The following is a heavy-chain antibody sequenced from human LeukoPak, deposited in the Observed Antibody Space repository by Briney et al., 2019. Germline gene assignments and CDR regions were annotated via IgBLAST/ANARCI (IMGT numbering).Heavy chain of an antibody. J-gene: IGHJ4*02. CDR1: GGSISSYY. D-gene: IGHD5-24*01. CDR2: IYYSGST. CDR3: ARGGSRDGYNRPLDY. Sequence: SETLSLTCTVSGGSISSYYWSWIRQPPGKGLEWIGYIYYSGSTNYNPSLKSRVTISVDTSKNQFSLKLSSVTAADTAVYYCARGGSRDGYNRPLDYWGQGTLATVSS. V-gene: IGHV4-59*01.